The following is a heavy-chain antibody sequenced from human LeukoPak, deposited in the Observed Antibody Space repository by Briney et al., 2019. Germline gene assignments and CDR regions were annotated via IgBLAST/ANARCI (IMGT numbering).Heavy chain of an antibody. D-gene: IGHD6-19*01. CDR3: AGYLEAGAGNRSMGNWFDP. CDR1: GGSFSGYY. J-gene: IGHJ5*02. Sequence: SETLSLTCAVYGGSFSGYYWSWIRQPPGKGLEWIGEINHSGSTNYNPSLKSRVTISVDTSKNQFSLKLSSVTAADTAVYYCAGYLEAGAGNRSMGNWFDPWGQGTLVTVSS. V-gene: IGHV4-34*01. CDR2: INHSGST.